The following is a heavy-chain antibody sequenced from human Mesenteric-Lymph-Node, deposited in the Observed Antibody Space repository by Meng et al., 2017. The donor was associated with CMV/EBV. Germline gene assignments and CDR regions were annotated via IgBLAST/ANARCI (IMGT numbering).Heavy chain of an antibody. J-gene: IGHJ3*01. Sequence: GGSLRLSCAASGFTFSRYGMHWVRQAPGEGLEWVAFIRYDDSDKYYVDSVKGRFIISRDNSKNTLYLQMNSLRAEDTALYYCAVDPYADYKGDAFDVWGQGTMVTVSS. CDR1: GFTFSRYG. CDR2: IRYDDSDK. CDR3: AVDPYADYKGDAFDV. D-gene: IGHD4-17*01. V-gene: IGHV3-30*02.